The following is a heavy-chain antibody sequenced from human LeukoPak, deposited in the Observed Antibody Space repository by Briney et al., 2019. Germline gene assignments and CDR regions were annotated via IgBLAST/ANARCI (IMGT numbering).Heavy chain of an antibody. V-gene: IGHV3-53*01. J-gene: IGHJ4*02. CDR1: GITVSTTY. CDR3: ARTAYSSSWNFDY. CDR2: IYSGGST. Sequence: GGSLRLSCAASGITVSTTYMTWVRQAPGKGLEWVSVIYSGGSTFYADSVKGRFTISRDNSKDTLYLQMNSLRVEDTAVYYCARTAYSSSWNFDYWGQGTLVTVFS. D-gene: IGHD6-13*01.